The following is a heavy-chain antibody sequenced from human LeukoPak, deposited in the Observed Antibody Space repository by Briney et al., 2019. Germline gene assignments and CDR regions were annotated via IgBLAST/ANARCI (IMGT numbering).Heavy chain of an antibody. J-gene: IGHJ3*02. CDR2: IKQDGSEK. D-gene: IGHD3-22*01. V-gene: IGHV3-7*01. CDR3: AREAAGVMIVVVTYAFDI. Sequence: PGGSLRLSCAASGFTFSNYWMTWVRQAPGKGLEWVANIKQDGSEKYYVDSVKGRFTISRDNAKNSLYLQMNSLRAEDTAVYYCAREAAGVMIVVVTYAFDIWGQGTMVTVSS. CDR1: GFTFSNYW.